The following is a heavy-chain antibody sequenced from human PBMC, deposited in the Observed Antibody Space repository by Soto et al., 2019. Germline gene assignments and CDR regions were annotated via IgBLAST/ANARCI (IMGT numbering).Heavy chain of an antibody. CDR1: GDSMNSGDYY. J-gene: IGHJ6*02. CDR3: ARDYWHSPYSRDV. CDR2: IYNGGNS. D-gene: IGHD2-15*01. Sequence: QVQLQESGPGLVKPSQTLSLTCTVSGDSMNSGDYYWNWIRQSPGKGLEWIGHIYNGGNSYQNPSXXXRXXTSGDTSHNEFFRRLTSVTVADTALYFCARDYWHSPYSRDVWGQGTAVTVSS. V-gene: IGHV4-30-4*01.